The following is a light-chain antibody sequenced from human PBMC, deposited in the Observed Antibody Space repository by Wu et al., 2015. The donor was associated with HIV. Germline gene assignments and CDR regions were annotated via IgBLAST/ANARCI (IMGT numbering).Light chain of an antibody. CDR3: QHYSYSRP. Sequence: EIVMTQSPATLSVSPGERATLSCRASQSVSSSYLAWYQQKLGQAPRLLIYGASSRATGIPDRFSGSGSGTDFTLTISRLEPEDFGVYYCQHYSYSRPFGQGTKVEVK. CDR1: QSVSSSY. CDR2: GAS. J-gene: IGKJ1*01. V-gene: IGKV3-20*01.